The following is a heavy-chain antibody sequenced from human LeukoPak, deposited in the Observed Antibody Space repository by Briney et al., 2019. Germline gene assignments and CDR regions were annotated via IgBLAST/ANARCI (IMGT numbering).Heavy chain of an antibody. CDR3: ARESSLTYSRGWHRYFDL. J-gene: IGHJ2*01. CDR1: GGSISSSSYY. V-gene: IGHV4-39*07. Sequence: KSSETLSLTCTVSGGSISSSSYYRGWIRQPPGKGLEWIGSIYYSGSTYYNPSLKSRVTISVDTSKNQFSLKLSSVIAADTAVYYCARESSLTYSRGWHRYFDLWGRGTLVTVSS. CDR2: IYYSGST. D-gene: IGHD6-19*01.